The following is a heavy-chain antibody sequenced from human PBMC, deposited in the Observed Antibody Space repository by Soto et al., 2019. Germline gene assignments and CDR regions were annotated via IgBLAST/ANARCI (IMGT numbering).Heavy chain of an antibody. V-gene: IGHV4-31*11. CDR2: IYYSGST. D-gene: IGHD2-21*01. CDR1: GGSFSGYY. CDR3: ARCGRTDAFDI. Sequence: PSGTLSLTCAVYGGSFSGYYWSWVRQHPGKGLEWIGYIYYSGSTYYNPSLKSRVTISVDTSKNQFSLKLSSVTAADTAVYYCARCGRTDAFDIWGQGTMVTVSS. J-gene: IGHJ3*02.